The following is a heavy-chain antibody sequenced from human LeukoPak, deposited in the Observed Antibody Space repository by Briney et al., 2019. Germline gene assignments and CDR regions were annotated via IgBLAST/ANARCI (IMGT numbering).Heavy chain of an antibody. J-gene: IGHJ3*01. CDR1: GFTLKIYP. V-gene: IGHV3-30*04. CDR3: AREGVQTTVDAFDV. CDR2: ISHDGSDK. D-gene: IGHD4-17*01. Sequence: GGTLRLSCAPSGFTLKIYPMHWVREAPGKGLECLSVISHDGSDKNKAHSVKGRFIISRDNSKNTSYLQLNSLRPEDTAMYYCAREGVQTTVDAFDVWGLGTMVIVAS.